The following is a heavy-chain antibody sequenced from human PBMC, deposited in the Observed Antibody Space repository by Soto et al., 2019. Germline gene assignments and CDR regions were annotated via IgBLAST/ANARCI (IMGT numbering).Heavy chain of an antibody. D-gene: IGHD3-10*01. Sequence: EVQLVESGGGLVKPGGSLRLSCAASGFTFNNAWMTWIRQAAGKGLEWVGRIKSKSDGETTDYAAPVKGRFTISRDDSITTRYLEMNSLKTEDTAVYYCTTSRFGSGNWFDPWGQGTPVTVSS. CDR1: GFTFNNAW. V-gene: IGHV3-15*01. J-gene: IGHJ5*02. CDR3: TTSRFGSGNWFDP. CDR2: IKSKSDGETT.